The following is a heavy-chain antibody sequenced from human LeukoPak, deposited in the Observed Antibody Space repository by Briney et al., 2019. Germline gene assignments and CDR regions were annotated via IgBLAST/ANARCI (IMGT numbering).Heavy chain of an antibody. CDR3: ARMRFVVVVAATEVSRLYYFDY. Sequence: PSETLSLTCTVSGGSISSGGYYWSWIRQHPGKGLEWIGYIYYSGSTYYNPSLKSRVTISVDTSKNQFSLKLSSVTAADTAVYYCARMRFVVVVAATEVSRLYYFDYWGQGTLVTVSS. V-gene: IGHV4-31*03. CDR2: IYYSGST. CDR1: GGSISSGGYY. D-gene: IGHD2-15*01. J-gene: IGHJ4*02.